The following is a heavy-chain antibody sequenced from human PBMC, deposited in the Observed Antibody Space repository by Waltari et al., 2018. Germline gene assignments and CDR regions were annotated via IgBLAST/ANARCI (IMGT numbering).Heavy chain of an antibody. CDR2: MSSSSSYI. Sequence: EVQLVESGGGLVKPGGSLRLSCAASGFTFSSYSMNWVRQAPGKGLEWVSSMSSSSSYIYYADSVKGRFTISRDNAKNSLYLQMNSLRAEDTAVYYCARGGAAAPWALDYWGQGTLVTVSS. J-gene: IGHJ4*02. V-gene: IGHV3-21*01. CDR3: ARGGAAAPWALDY. D-gene: IGHD6-13*01. CDR1: GFTFSSYS.